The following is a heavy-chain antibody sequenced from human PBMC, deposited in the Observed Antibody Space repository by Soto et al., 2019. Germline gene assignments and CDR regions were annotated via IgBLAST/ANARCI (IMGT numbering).Heavy chain of an antibody. D-gene: IGHD2-21*02. CDR1: GFTFSSYG. Sequence: LRLSCAASGFTFSSYGMHWVRQAPGKGLEWVAVISYDGSNKYYADSVKGRFTISRDNSKNTLYLQMNSLRAEDTAVYYCHGDLYYFDYWGQGTLVTVSS. CDR2: ISYDGSNK. J-gene: IGHJ4*02. V-gene: IGHV3-30*03. CDR3: HGDLYYFDY.